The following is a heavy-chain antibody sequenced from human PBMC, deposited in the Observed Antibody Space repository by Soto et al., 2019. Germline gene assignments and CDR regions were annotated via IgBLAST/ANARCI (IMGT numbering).Heavy chain of an antibody. CDR3: AHRRWADCVGYCYHVDDFDI. Sequence: QITLKESGPTLVKPTQTLTLTCTFSGFSLITSGVGVGWIRQPPGKALEWLALIYWDDDKRYSPALKSSLTITKHTSNDLVVLTMTNMDPVDTATYYGAHRRWADCVGYCYHVDDFDIWGQGAMVTVS. CDR1: GFSLITSGVG. V-gene: IGHV2-5*02. D-gene: IGHD2-21*02. J-gene: IGHJ3*02. CDR2: IYWDDDK.